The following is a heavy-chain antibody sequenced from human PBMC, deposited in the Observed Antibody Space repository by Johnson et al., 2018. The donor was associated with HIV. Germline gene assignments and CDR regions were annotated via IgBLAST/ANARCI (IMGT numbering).Heavy chain of an antibody. V-gene: IGHV3-30*04. J-gene: IGHJ3*02. D-gene: IGHD3-10*01. Sequence: QVQLVESGGGVVQPGRSLRLSCAASGFTFSSYGMHWVRQAPAKGLEWVAVISYDGSDKDYADSVKGRFTISRDSSKNTLYLQMNSLRAEDTAVYYCARDSHYLASASYYIDAFDIWGQGTMVTVSS. CDR3: ARDSHYLASASYYIDAFDI. CDR1: GFTFSSYG. CDR2: ISYDGSDK.